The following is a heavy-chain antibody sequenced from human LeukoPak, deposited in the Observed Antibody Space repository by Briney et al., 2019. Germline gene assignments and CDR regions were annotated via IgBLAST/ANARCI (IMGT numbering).Heavy chain of an antibody. Sequence: PSETLSLTCAVYGGSFSGYYWSWIRQPPGKGLEWIGEINHSGSTNYNPSLKSRVTISVDTSKNQFSLKLSSVTAAGTAVYYCARAYCSSTSCYTGHYYGMDVWGQGTTVTVSS. V-gene: IGHV4-34*01. J-gene: IGHJ6*02. CDR1: GGSFSGYY. CDR2: INHSGST. CDR3: ARAYCSSTSCYTGHYYGMDV. D-gene: IGHD2-2*02.